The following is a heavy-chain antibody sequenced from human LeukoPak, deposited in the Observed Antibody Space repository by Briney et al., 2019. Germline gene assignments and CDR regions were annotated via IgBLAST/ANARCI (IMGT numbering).Heavy chain of an antibody. CDR3: ARGPLRDCSSTSCYAGYYYYYGMDV. V-gene: IGHV1-8*01. Sequence: ASVRVSCKASGYTFTSYDINWVRQATGQGLEWRGWVRTNSGNTGYAQKFQGRVTMTRNTAISTAYMELSSPRSEDTAVYYCARGPLRDCSSTSCYAGYYYYYGMDVWGQGTTVTVSS. D-gene: IGHD2-2*01. J-gene: IGHJ6*02. CDR2: VRTNSGNT. CDR1: GYTFTSYD.